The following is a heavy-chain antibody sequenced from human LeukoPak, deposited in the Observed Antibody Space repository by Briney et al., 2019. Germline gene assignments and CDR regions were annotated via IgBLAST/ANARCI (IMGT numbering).Heavy chain of an antibody. Sequence: PGGSLRLSCAPSGFTFSCYQMNWVRQAPGKGLEWVSYISSSGSTIYYADSVKGRFTISRDNAKNSLYLQMNSLRAEDTAVYYCARDCGTSSFVYWGQGTLVTVAS. CDR2: ISSSGSTI. D-gene: IGHD1-7*01. CDR1: GFTFSCYQ. J-gene: IGHJ4*02. CDR3: ARDCGTSSFVY. V-gene: IGHV3-48*03.